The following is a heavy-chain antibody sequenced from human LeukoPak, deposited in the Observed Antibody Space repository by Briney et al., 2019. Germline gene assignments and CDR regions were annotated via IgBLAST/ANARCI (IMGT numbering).Heavy chain of an antibody. Sequence: PSETLSLTCAVYGGSFSGYYWSWIRQPPGKGLEWIGEINHSGSTNYNPSLKSRVTISVDRSKNQFSLKLSSVTAADTAVYYCARYDAYYFDYWGQGTLVTVSS. CDR2: INHSGST. CDR3: ARYDAYYFDY. D-gene: IGHD3-16*01. CDR1: GGSFSGYY. J-gene: IGHJ4*02. V-gene: IGHV4-34*01.